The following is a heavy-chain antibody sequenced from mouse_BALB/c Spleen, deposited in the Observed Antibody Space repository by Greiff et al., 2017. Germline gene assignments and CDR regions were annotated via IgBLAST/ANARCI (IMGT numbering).Heavy chain of an antibody. V-gene: IGHV1S126*01. CDR1: GYSFTSYW. Sequence: VQLQQSGPQLVRPGASVKISCKASGYSFTSYWMHWVKQRPGQGLEWIGMIDPSDSETRLNQKFKDKATLTVDKSSSTAYMQLSSPTSEDSAVYYCARSGDFDDWGQGTTLTVSS. J-gene: IGHJ2*01. CDR2: IDPSDSET. CDR3: ARSGDFDD.